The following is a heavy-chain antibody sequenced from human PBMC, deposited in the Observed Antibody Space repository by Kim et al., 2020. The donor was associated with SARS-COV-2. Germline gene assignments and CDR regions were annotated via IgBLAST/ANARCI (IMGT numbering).Heavy chain of an antibody. CDR1: GGSISSYY. V-gene: IGHV4-59*01. Sequence: SETLSLTCTVSGGSISSYYWSWIRQPPGKGLEWIGYIYYSGSTNYNPSLKSRVTISVDTSKNQFSLKLSSVTAADTAVYYCASRASRSGSYDYWGQGTLV. J-gene: IGHJ4*02. CDR3: ASRASRSGSYDY. CDR2: IYYSGST. D-gene: IGHD3-10*01.